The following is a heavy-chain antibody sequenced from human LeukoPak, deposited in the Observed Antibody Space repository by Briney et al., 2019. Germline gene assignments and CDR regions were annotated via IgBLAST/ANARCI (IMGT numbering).Heavy chain of an antibody. CDR2: ISWHGAHT. J-gene: IGHJ6*03. D-gene: IGHD4-23*01. V-gene: IGHV3-43*01. CDR3: AKHGDYGGNFLFYYMEV. Sequence: PGGSLRLSCAASGFTFDDYTMHWVRQAPGKGLEWVSLISWHGAHTYYADSVKGRFTISRDNSKNSLYLQMNSLRTEDTALYYCAKHGDYGGNFLFYYMEVWGKGTTVTVSS. CDR1: GFTFDDYT.